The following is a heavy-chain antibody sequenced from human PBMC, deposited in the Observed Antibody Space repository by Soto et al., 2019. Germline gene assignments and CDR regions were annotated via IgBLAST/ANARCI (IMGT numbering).Heavy chain of an antibody. V-gene: IGHV3-23*01. CDR2: ISGSGGST. CDR3: AKDLHWGVKLDDRFDF. CDR1: GFTFSSYA. Sequence: EVQLLESGGGLVQPGGSLRLSCAASGFTFSSYAMSWVRQAPGKGLEWVSAISGSGGSTYYADSVKGRFTISRDNSKNTMYLQMNSQRAEDMGGYYCAKDLHWGVKLDDRFDFWGQGTLVTVFS. D-gene: IGHD1-1*01. J-gene: IGHJ4*02.